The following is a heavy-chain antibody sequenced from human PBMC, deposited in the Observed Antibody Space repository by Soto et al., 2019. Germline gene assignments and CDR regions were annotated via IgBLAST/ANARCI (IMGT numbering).Heavy chain of an antibody. CDR3: ARVAGHKNARFDT. CDR2: INPGSGVT. Sequence: ASVKVSCKASGYSFTKYHMHWVRQAPGQGLEWMGWINPGSGVTNQAQKFQGRVTMTRDTSITTTYMELNSLTSDDTAVYYCARVAGHKNARFDTWGQGALVTVS. J-gene: IGHJ4*02. V-gene: IGHV1-2*02. CDR1: GYSFTKYH. D-gene: IGHD1-1*01.